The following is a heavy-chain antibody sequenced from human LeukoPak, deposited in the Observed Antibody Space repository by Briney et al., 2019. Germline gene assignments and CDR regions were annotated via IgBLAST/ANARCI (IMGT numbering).Heavy chain of an antibody. CDR1: GFTFSSYA. V-gene: IGHV3-30-3*01. CDR3: ARDDSVVVPAAIDY. D-gene: IGHD2-2*02. J-gene: IGHJ4*02. CDR2: ISYDGSNK. Sequence: PGGSLRLSCAASGFTFSSYAMHWVRQAPGKGLEWVAVISYDGSNKYYADSVKGRFTISRGNSKNTLYLQMNSLRAEDTAVYYCARDDSVVVPAAIDYWGQGTLVTVSS.